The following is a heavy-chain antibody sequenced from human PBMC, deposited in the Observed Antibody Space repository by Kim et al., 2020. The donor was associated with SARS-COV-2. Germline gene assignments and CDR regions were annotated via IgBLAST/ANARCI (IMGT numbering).Heavy chain of an antibody. J-gene: IGHJ6*02. CDR1: GFTFNNYT. CDR3: ARDLDYGDSPSPGVYYYYYGMDV. V-gene: IGHV3-21*01. CDR2: ISSSSTYI. Sequence: GGSLRLSCAASGFTFNNYTIHWVRQAPGKGLEWVSSISSSSTYIYYADSLKGRFTISRDNAKTSVYLQVNSLRAEDTAVYYCARDLDYGDSPSPGVYYYYYGMDVWGQGTTVTVSS. D-gene: IGHD2-21*02.